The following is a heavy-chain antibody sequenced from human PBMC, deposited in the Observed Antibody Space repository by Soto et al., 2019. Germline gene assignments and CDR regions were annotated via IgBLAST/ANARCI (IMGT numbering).Heavy chain of an antibody. CDR2: INHSGST. V-gene: IGHV4-34*01. CDR3: ARGIAAAGNWFDP. Sequence: SETLSLTCAVYGGSFSGYYWSWIRQPQGKGLEWIGEINHSGSTNYNPSLKSRVTISVDTSKNQFSLKLSSVTAADTAVYYCARGIAAAGNWFDPWGQGTLVT. CDR1: GGSFSGYY. D-gene: IGHD6-13*01. J-gene: IGHJ5*02.